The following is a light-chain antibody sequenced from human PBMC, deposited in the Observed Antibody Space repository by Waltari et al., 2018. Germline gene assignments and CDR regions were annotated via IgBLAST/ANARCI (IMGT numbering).Light chain of an antibody. J-gene: IGLJ2*01. CDR2: DVS. V-gene: IGLV2-14*03. CDR3: SSYTSSSTS. Sequence: SWYQQHPRKALKLMIYDVSNRPSGVSNRFSGSKSGNTASLTISGLQAEDEADYYCSSYTSSSTSFGGGTKLTVL.